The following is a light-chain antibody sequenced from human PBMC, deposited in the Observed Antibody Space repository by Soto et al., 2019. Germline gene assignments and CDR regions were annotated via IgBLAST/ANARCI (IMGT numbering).Light chain of an antibody. J-gene: IGKJ1*01. CDR3: QQSYNTPRT. CDR2: DAS. Sequence: DIQMTQSPSSLSASVGDRVTITCQASQGISNYLNWYQQKPGKAPKLLIYDASNLETGVPSRFSGSGSGTHFTLTINSLQPEDFATYYCQQSYNTPRTFGQGTKVDI. V-gene: IGKV1-39*01. CDR1: QGISNY.